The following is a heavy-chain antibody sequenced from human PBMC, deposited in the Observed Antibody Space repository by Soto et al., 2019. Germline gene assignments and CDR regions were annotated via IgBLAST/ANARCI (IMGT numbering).Heavy chain of an antibody. V-gene: IGHV1-24*01. CDR1: GYTLTELS. CDR3: ATDTDILRPYYSGMDV. CDR2: FDPEDGET. D-gene: IGHD2-8*01. Sequence: ASVKVSCKVSGYTLTELSMHWVRQAPGKGLEWMGGFDPEDGETIYAQKFQGRVTMTEDTSTDTAYMELSSLRSEDTAVYYCATDTDILRPYYSGMDVWGQGTTVTVSS. J-gene: IGHJ6*02.